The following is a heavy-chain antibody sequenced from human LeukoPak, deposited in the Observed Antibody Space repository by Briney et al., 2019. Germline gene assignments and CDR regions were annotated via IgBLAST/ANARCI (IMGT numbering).Heavy chain of an antibody. V-gene: IGHV1-8*02. Sequence: ASVKVSCKASGYTFTSYYMHWVRQATGQGLEWMGWMGSNSGDTGYAQKFQDRVTMTRDTFISTAYMELNNVRSEDTAVYYCVRGPPNWGFDYWGQGTLVTVSS. J-gene: IGHJ4*02. CDR2: MGSNSGDT. CDR1: GYTFTSYY. CDR3: VRGPPNWGFDY. D-gene: IGHD7-27*01.